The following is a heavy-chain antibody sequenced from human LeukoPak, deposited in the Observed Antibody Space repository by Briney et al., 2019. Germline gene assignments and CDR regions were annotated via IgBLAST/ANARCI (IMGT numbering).Heavy chain of an antibody. Sequence: ASVKVSCKASGYSFTGYYMHWVRQAPGQGLEWMGWISAYNGNTNYAQKFQGRVTMTRDTSISTAYMELSRLRSDDTAVYYCARASIPVYYYYMDVWGKGTTVTVSS. CDR1: GYSFTGYY. D-gene: IGHD2-21*01. CDR3: ARASIPVYYYYMDV. V-gene: IGHV1-2*02. CDR2: ISAYNGNT. J-gene: IGHJ6*03.